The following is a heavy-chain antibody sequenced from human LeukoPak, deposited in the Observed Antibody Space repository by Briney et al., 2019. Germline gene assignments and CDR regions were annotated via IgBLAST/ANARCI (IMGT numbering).Heavy chain of an antibody. V-gene: IGHV3-30*03. J-gene: IGHJ4*02. D-gene: IGHD6-6*01. CDR1: GFTFSSYG. Sequence: GGSLRLSCAASGFTFSSYGMHWVRQAPGKGLEWVAVISYDGSNKYYADSVKGRFTISRDNSKNTLYLQMNSLRAEDTAVYYCAREGSSGSSCGYFDYWGQGTLVTVSS. CDR3: AREGSSGSSCGYFDY. CDR2: ISYDGSNK.